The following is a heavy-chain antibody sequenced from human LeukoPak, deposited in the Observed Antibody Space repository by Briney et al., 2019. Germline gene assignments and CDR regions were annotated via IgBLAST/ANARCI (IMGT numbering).Heavy chain of an antibody. Sequence: SVKVSCKASGGTFSSYAISWVRQAPGQGLEWMGRIIPILGIANYAQKFQGRVTITADKSTSTAYMELSSLRSEDTAVYYCARDSFEYYYDSSGQNAFDIWGQGTMVTVSS. CDR2: IIPILGIA. J-gene: IGHJ3*02. D-gene: IGHD3-22*01. CDR1: GGTFSSYA. V-gene: IGHV1-69*04. CDR3: ARDSFEYYYDSSGQNAFDI.